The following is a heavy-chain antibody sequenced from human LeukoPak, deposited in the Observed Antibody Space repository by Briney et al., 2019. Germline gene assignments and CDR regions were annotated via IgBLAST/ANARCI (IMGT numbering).Heavy chain of an antibody. V-gene: IGHV4-39*07. D-gene: IGHD6-13*01. Sequence: SETLSLTCTVSAGSISSSSYYWSWIRQPPGKGLEWIGEINHSGSTYYNPSLKSRVTILVDTSKKQFSLKLSSVTAADTAMYYCARGVSSGWYRDAFDAWGQGTMVTVSS. CDR2: INHSGST. J-gene: IGHJ3*01. CDR1: AGSISSSSYY. CDR3: ARGVSSGWYRDAFDA.